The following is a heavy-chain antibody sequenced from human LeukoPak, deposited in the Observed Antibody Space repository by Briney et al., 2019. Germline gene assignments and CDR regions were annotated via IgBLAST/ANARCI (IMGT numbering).Heavy chain of an antibody. V-gene: IGHV4-4*07. Sequence: SETLSLTCTVSGGSISSYYWSWIRQPAGKGLEWIGRIYTSGSTNYNPSLRSRVTMSVDTSKNQFSLKLSSVTAADTAVYYCARGYCSSTSCYLDYWGQGTLVTVSS. CDR2: IYTSGST. CDR3: ARGYCSSTSCYLDY. CDR1: GGSISSYY. J-gene: IGHJ4*02. D-gene: IGHD2-2*01.